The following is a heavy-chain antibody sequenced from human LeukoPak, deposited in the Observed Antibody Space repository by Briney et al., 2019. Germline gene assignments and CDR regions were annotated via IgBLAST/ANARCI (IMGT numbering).Heavy chain of an antibody. J-gene: IGHJ6*02. CDR3: AREFGLYCSSTSCAEIPNYYYYGMDV. CDR2: ISYDGSNK. CDR1: GFTFSSYA. D-gene: IGHD2-2*01. V-gene: IGHV3-30-3*01. Sequence: GGSLRLSCAASGFTFSSYAMHWVRQAPGKGLEWVAVISYDGSNKYYADSAKGRFTISRDNSKNTLYLQMNSLRAEDTAVYYCAREFGLYCSSTSCAEIPNYYYYGMDVWGQGTTVTVSS.